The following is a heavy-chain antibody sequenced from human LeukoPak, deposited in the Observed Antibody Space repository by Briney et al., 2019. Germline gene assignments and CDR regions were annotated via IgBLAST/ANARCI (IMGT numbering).Heavy chain of an antibody. CDR3: ARGGYYYDSSGYCLDY. D-gene: IGHD3-22*01. CDR2: IYYGGST. CDR1: GGSISSSSYY. J-gene: IGHJ4*02. Sequence: SETLSLTCTVSGGSISSSSYYWGWIRQPPGKGLEWIGSIYYGGSTNYNPSLKSRVTISVDTSKNQFSLKLSSVTAADTAVYYCARGGYYYDSSGYCLDYWGQGTLVTVSS. V-gene: IGHV4-39*07.